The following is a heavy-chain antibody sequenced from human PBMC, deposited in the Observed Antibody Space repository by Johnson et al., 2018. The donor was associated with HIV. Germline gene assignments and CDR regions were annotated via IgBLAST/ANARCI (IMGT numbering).Heavy chain of an antibody. D-gene: IGHD1-1*01. CDR2: IRYDETEK. V-gene: IGHV3-30*02. J-gene: IGHJ3*01. Sequence: QVQLVESGGGLVQPGGSLRLSCAASGFTVSSNYMSWVRQAPGMGLEWVAFIRYDETEKYYADSVKGRFTISRDNSKSTLFLHMNTLRVEDTAVYYCATPTGSDAFDVWGQGTLVTVSS. CDR3: ATPTGSDAFDV. CDR1: GFTVSSNY.